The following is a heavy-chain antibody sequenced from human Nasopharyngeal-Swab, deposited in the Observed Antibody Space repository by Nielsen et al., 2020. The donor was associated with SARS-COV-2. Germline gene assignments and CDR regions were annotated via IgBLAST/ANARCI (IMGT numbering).Heavy chain of an antibody. CDR2: IYSGGST. J-gene: IGHJ6*02. CDR3: ARDGQSYGMDV. V-gene: IGHV3-53*01. Sequence: WIRQPPGKGLEWVSVIYSGGSTYYADSVKGRFTISRDNSKNTLYLQMNSLRAEGTAVYYCARDGQSYGMDVWGQGTTVTVSS.